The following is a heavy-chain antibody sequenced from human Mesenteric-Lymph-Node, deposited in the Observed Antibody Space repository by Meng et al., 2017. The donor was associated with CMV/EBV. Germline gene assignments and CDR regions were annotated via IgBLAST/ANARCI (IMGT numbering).Heavy chain of an antibody. D-gene: IGHD1-26*01. CDR2: IIPILDVT. CDR1: GGTFSTHV. J-gene: IGHJ4*02. Sequence: SVKVSCKASGGTFSTHVISWVRQAPGQGLEWMGGIIPILDVTTYSQNFQGRVTITADKSASTAYMDLSSLRSEDTAVYYCARGGVGATTLEFGENWGPGTLVTVSS. CDR3: ARGGVGATTLEFGEN. V-gene: IGHV1-69*10.